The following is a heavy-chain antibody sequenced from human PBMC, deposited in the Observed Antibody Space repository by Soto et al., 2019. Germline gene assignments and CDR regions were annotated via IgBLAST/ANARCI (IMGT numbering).Heavy chain of an antibody. Sequence: QVQLKESGPGLVKPSQTLSLTCTVSGGSISSGGYYWSWIRQHPGKGLEWIGYIYYSGSTYYNPSLKSRVTISVDTSKNQFSLKLSSVTAADTAVYYCARVGLWRRFLEPYGMDVWGQGTTVTVSS. CDR3: ARVGLWRRFLEPYGMDV. V-gene: IGHV4-31*03. CDR1: GGSISSGGYY. J-gene: IGHJ6*02. CDR2: IYYSGST. D-gene: IGHD3-3*01.